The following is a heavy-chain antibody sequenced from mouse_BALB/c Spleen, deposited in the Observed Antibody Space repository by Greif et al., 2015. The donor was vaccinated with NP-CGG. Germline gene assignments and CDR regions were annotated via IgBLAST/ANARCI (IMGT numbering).Heavy chain of an antibody. D-gene: IGHD2-14*01. CDR1: GYTFTSYV. Sequence: EVRLQQSGPELVKPGASVKMSCKSSGYTFTSYVLHWVRQKPGQGLEWIGYINLYNDGTKYNEKFKGKATLTPDKSSSTAYMELSSLTSEDSAVYYCARRRYDLYYFDSWGQGTTLTVSS. J-gene: IGHJ2*01. CDR3: ARRRYDLYYFDS. V-gene: IGHV1-14*01. CDR2: INLYNDGT.